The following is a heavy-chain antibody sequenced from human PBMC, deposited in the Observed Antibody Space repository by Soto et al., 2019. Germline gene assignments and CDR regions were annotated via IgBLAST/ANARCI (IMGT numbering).Heavy chain of an antibody. Sequence: QVQLQESGPGLVKPPGTLSLTCAVSSGSISSSNWWRWARQPPGKGREWIGEIYHSGSTNYNPSLNSRVTISVDKSKTQLSLKLSSVTAADTAVYYCASRRRTEYDFWSGYYPSDFDYWGQGTLVTVSS. V-gene: IGHV4-4*03. CDR2: IYHSGST. J-gene: IGHJ4*02. CDR1: SGSISSSNW. D-gene: IGHD3-3*01. CDR3: ASRRRTEYDFWSGYYPSDFDY.